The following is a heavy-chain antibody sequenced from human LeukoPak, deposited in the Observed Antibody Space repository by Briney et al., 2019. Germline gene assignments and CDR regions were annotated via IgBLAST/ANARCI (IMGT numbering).Heavy chain of an antibody. CDR2: IKSKTDGGTT. CDR1: GFTFSNAW. Sequence: GGSLRLSCAAPGFTFSNAWMSWVRQAPGKGLGWVGRIKSKTDGGTTDYAAPVKGRFTISRDDSKNTLYLQMNSLKTEDTAVYYCTTVVVVAVTGDYWGQGTLVTVSS. CDR3: TTVVVVAVTGDY. D-gene: IGHD2-15*01. V-gene: IGHV3-15*01. J-gene: IGHJ4*02.